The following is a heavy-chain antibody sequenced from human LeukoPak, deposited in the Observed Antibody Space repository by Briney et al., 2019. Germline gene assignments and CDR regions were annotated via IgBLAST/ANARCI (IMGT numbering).Heavy chain of an antibody. J-gene: IGHJ4*02. D-gene: IGHD5-24*01. CDR2: INHSGST. CDR1: GGSFSGYY. CDR3: ARKGVRDRGLGR. Sequence: SETLSLTCAVYGGSFSGYYWSWIRQPPGKGLEWIGEINHSGSTNYNPSLKSRVTISVDTSKNQFSLKLSSVTAADTAVYYCARKGVRDRGLGRWGQGILVTVSS. V-gene: IGHV4-34*01.